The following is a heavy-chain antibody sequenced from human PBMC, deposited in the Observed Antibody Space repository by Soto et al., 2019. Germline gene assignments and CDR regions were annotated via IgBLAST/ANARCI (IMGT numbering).Heavy chain of an antibody. J-gene: IGHJ4*02. D-gene: IGHD2-15*01. Sequence: QLQLQESGPGLVKPSETLSLTCTVSGDSISITSYYWGWVRQPPGKGLEWIGSIHYSGSTHYNPSLQSRVTISGDASKKQFSLKLRSVTAADTAVYYCASTKDETLYFNYWSQGTLVTVSP. V-gene: IGHV4-39*01. CDR2: IHYSGST. CDR1: GDSISITSYY. CDR3: ASTKDETLYFNY.